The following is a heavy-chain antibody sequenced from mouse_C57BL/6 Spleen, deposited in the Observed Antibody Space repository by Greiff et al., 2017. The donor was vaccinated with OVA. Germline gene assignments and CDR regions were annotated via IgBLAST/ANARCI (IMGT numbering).Heavy chain of an antibody. D-gene: IGHD1-1*01. Sequence: EVQVVESGEGLVKPGGSLKLSCAASGFTFSSYAMSWVRQTPEKRLEWVAYISSGGDYIYYADTVKGRFTISRDNARNTLYLQMSSLKSEDTAMYYCTRGFNYYGSSYGYFDYWGQGTTLTVSS. J-gene: IGHJ2*01. CDR2: ISSGGDYI. CDR3: TRGFNYYGSSYGYFDY. CDR1: GFTFSSYA. V-gene: IGHV5-9-1*02.